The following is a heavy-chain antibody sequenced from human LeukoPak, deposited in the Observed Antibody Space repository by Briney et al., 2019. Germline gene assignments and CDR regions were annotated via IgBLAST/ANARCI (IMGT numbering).Heavy chain of an antibody. V-gene: IGHV3-9*01. J-gene: IGHJ4*02. Sequence: GGSLRLSCAASGFTFDDYAMHWVRQAPGKGLEWVSGISWNSGSIGYADSVNGRFTISRDNAKNSLYLQMNSLRAEDTAVYYCARDVQEMATTIDYWGQGTLVTVSS. CDR3: ARDVQEMATTIDY. CDR2: ISWNSGSI. CDR1: GFTFDDYA. D-gene: IGHD5-12*01.